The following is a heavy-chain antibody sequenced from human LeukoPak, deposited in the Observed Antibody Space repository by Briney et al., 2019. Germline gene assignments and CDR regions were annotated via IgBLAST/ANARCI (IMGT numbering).Heavy chain of an antibody. V-gene: IGHV4-59*01. Sequence: SEILSLTCTVSGGSISSYYCSWIRQPPGKGLEWIGYIYYSGSTNYNPSLKSRVTISVDTSKNQFSLKLSSVTAADTAVYYCARDKGVFPGDYYYGMDVWGQGTTVTVSS. D-gene: IGHD3-10*01. CDR3: ARDKGVFPGDYYYGMDV. J-gene: IGHJ6*02. CDR1: GGSISSYY. CDR2: IYYSGST.